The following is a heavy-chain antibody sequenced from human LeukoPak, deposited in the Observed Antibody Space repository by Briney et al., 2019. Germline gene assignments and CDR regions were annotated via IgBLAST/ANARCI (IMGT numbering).Heavy chain of an antibody. CDR3: ARVSWGDYGGNLKLFDY. V-gene: IGHV4-4*02. J-gene: IGHJ4*02. Sequence: PSETLSLTCAVSGGSISSSNWWSWVRQPPGKGLEWIGEIYHSGSTNYNPSLKSRVTISVDKSKNQFSLKLSSVTAADTAMYYCARVSWGDYGGNLKLFDYWGQGTLVTVSS. D-gene: IGHD4-23*01. CDR2: IYHSGST. CDR1: GGSISSSNW.